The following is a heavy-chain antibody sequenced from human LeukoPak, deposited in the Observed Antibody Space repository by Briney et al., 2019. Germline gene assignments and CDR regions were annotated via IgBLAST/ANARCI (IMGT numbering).Heavy chain of an antibody. CDR3: ARGPPNWGMVGY. CDR2: INPSAGST. D-gene: IGHD7-27*01. V-gene: IGHV1-46*01. J-gene: IGHJ4*02. CDR1: GYTFTSYY. Sequence: ASVKVSCKASGYTFTSYYIHWVRQAPGQGLEWMGLINPSAGSTNYAQKFRGRVTMTRDTSTSTVYMELSSLTFEDTAVYYCARGPPNWGMVGYWGQGTLVTVSS.